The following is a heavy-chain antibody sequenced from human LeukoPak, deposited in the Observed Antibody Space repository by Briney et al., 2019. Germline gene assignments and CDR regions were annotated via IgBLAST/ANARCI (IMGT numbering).Heavy chain of an antibody. CDR1: GGSISSGSYY. Sequence: SQTLSLTCTVSGGSISSGSYYWSWIRQPAGKGLEWIGRIYTSGSTNYNPSLKSRVTISVDTSKNQFSLKLSSVTAADTAVYYCARTRVYYLDYWGQGTLVTVSS. V-gene: IGHV4-61*02. CDR2: IYTSGST. CDR3: ARTRVYYLDY. J-gene: IGHJ4*02.